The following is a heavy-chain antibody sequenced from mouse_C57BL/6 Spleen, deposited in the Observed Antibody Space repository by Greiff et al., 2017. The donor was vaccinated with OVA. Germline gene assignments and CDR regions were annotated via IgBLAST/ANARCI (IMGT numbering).Heavy chain of an antibody. J-gene: IGHJ3*01. D-gene: IGHD2-3*01. V-gene: IGHV1-42*01. CDR2: INPSTGGT. CDR1: GYSFTGYY. CDR3: ARREYDGYYVAY. Sequence: VQLQQSGPELVKPGASVKISCKASGYSFTGYYMNWVKQSPEKSLEWIGEINPSTGGTTHNQKFKAKATLTVDKSSSTAYMQLKSLTSEDSAVYYCARREYDGYYVAYWGQGTLVTVSA.